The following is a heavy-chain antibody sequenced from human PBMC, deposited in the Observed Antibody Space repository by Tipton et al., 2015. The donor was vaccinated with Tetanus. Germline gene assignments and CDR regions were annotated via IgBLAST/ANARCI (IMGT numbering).Heavy chain of an antibody. Sequence: TLSLTCTVSGGSISSSSYYWSWIRQPPGKGLEWIGYIYYSGSTNYNPSLKSRVTISVDTSKNQFSLKLSSVTAADTAVYYCARGMVSWGIFPYWGQGTLVTVSS. CDR2: IYYSGST. CDR3: ARGMVSWGIFPY. V-gene: IGHV4-61*01. CDR1: GGSISSSSYY. D-gene: IGHD2-8*01. J-gene: IGHJ4*02.